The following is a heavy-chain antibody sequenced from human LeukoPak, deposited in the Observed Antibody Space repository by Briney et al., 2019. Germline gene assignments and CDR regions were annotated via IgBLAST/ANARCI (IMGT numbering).Heavy chain of an antibody. V-gene: IGHV7-4-1*02. D-gene: IGHD1-26*01. Sequence: GASVKVSCKASGYTFTSYGISWVRQAPGQGLEWMGWINTNTGNPTYAQGFTGRFVFSLDTSVSTAYLQISSLKAEDTAVYYCARGGNSGSFLRDWFDPWGQGTLVTVSS. CDR2: INTNTGNP. CDR3: ARGGNSGSFLRDWFDP. CDR1: GYTFTSYG. J-gene: IGHJ5*02.